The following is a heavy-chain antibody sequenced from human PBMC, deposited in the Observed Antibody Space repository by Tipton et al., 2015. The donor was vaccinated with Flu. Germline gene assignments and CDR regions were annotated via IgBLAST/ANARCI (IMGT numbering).Heavy chain of an antibody. V-gene: IGHV4-61*08. D-gene: IGHD4-17*01. CDR1: GISVSSGDYY. Sequence: TLSLTCNVSGISVSSGDYYWSWIRQSPGKEMQWIGQIFFTGTVNYNPSLKSRVAMSIDRSKNQYSLKLTSMTAADTAVYYCARDRRTYTTGDYPVRYFDFWGPGTLVAVSS. J-gene: IGHJ4*02. CDR3: ARDRRTYTTGDYPVRYFDF. CDR2: IFFTGTV.